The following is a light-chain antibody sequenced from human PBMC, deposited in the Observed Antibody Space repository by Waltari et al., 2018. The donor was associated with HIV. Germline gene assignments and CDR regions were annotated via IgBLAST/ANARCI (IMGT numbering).Light chain of an antibody. J-gene: IGKJ1*01. Sequence: EIVLTQSPDFQSVTPKEKLIITCRASQSIRSNLHWYQQKADQSPKLVIKYASQSFSGVPPRFSGSGFGTDFTLTINSLEAEDAATYYCHQSGSLPPTFGQGTKVEIK. V-gene: IGKV6-21*01. CDR3: HQSGSLPPT. CDR2: YAS. CDR1: QSIRSN.